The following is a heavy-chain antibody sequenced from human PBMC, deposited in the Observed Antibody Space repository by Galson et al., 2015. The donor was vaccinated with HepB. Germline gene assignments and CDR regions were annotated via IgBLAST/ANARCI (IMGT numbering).Heavy chain of an antibody. CDR3: ARGPFQPLADAFDV. D-gene: IGHD1-1*01. Sequence: PALVKPTQTLTLTCTFSGFSLSTSGMRVSWIRQPPGKALEWLARIDWDDDRFYSTSLKTRLTISKDTSKNQVVLTMTNMDPVDTATYYCARGPFQPLADAFDVWGQGTMVTVSS. V-gene: IGHV2-70*04. CDR2: IDWDDDR. CDR1: GFSLSTSGMR. J-gene: IGHJ3*01.